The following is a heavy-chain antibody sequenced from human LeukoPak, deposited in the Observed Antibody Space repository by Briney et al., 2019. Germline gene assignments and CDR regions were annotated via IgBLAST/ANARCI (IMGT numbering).Heavy chain of an antibody. CDR2: IKQNGSKK. Sequence: WGSLRLSCVASGFRFSSYWMTWVRQAPGKGLEWVANIKQNGSKKSYVVSVKGRFTISRDNAKNSLYLQMISLRAEDTAIYYCTRVGYIDEGIDYWGQGTLVTVSS. D-gene: IGHD5-24*01. J-gene: IGHJ4*02. V-gene: IGHV3-7*04. CDR3: TRVGYIDEGIDY. CDR1: GFRFSSYW.